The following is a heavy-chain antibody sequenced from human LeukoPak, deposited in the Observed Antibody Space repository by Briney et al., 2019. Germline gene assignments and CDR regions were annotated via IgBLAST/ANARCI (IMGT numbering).Heavy chain of an antibody. Sequence: GGSLRLSCAASGFTFSNAWMNWVRQSPGKGLEWVGRIKSKTDGGTIDYGAPVKGRFTISRDDSKNTLFLQMNSLKTEDTAMYHCTTGVRDSSGYYNSDYWGQGTLVTVSS. CDR3: TTGVRDSSGYYNSDY. J-gene: IGHJ4*02. CDR1: GFTFSNAW. CDR2: IKSKTDGGTI. D-gene: IGHD3-22*01. V-gene: IGHV3-15*01.